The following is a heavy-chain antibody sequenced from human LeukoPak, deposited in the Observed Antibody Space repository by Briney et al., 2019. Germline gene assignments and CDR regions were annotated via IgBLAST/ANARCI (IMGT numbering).Heavy chain of an antibody. CDR2: IYYSGST. CDR3: AKHGIVDSSRKYYFDY. CDR1: GGSISTYY. D-gene: IGHD6-13*01. Sequence: SETLSLTCSVSGGSISTYYWSWIRQPPGKGLEWIGYIYYSGSTSYNPSLKSRVTISVHTSKNQFSLDLSSVTAEHTAVYYCAKHGIVDSSRKYYFDYWGQGTLVTVSS. V-gene: IGHV4-59*08. J-gene: IGHJ4*02.